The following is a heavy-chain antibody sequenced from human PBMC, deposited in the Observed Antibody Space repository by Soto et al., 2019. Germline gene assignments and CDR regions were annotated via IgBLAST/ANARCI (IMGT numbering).Heavy chain of an antibody. D-gene: IGHD6-13*01. Sequence: PGGSLRLSCAASGFTFDDYAMHWVRQAPGKGLEWVSGISWNSGSIGYADSVKGRFTISRDNAKNSLYLQMNSLRAEDTALYYCAKDIEQQLPWGWFDPWGQGTLVTVSS. CDR2: ISWNSGSI. J-gene: IGHJ5*02. CDR1: GFTFDDYA. CDR3: AKDIEQQLPWGWFDP. V-gene: IGHV3-9*01.